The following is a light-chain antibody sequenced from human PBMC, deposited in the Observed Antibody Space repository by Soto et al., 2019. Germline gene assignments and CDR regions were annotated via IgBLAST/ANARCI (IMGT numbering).Light chain of an antibody. CDR2: EGT. CDR3: CLYTSFFSF. J-gene: IGLJ2*01. CDR1: TSDFGTKKF. V-gene: IGLV2-23*01. Sequence: QSALTQPASVSGSPGQSITISCIETTSDFGTKKFFSWYQQQPGKAPKLIIYEGTKRPSGVSSRFSGSKSGNTASLTVSGLQSDDEADYFCCLYTSFFSFFGGGIKLTVL.